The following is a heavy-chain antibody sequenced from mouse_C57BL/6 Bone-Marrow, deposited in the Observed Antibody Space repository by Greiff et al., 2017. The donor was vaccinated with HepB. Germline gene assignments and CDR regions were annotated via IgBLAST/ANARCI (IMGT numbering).Heavy chain of an antibody. CDR1: GFNIKDDY. CDR3: TIVTHYYALDD. J-gene: IGHJ4*01. D-gene: IGHD2-5*01. V-gene: IGHV14-4*01. CDR2: IDPENGDT. Sequence: EVQLQQSGAELVRPGASVKLSCTASGFNIKDDYMHWVKQRPEQGLEWIGWIDPENGDTEYASKFQGKATITADKPSNTAYLQLSSLTSEDTAVYCCTIVTHYYALDDWGKGTSVTVSS.